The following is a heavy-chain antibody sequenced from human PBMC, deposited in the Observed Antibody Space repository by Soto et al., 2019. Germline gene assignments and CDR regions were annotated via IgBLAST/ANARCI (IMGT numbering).Heavy chain of an antibody. J-gene: IGHJ6*02. CDR1: GFSVSSYG. V-gene: IGHV3-30*18. CDR2: ISYDGSNK. Sequence: AGSLRLSCAASGFSVSSYGMHWVRQAPGKGLEWVAVISYDGSNKYYADSVKGRFTISRDNSKNTRYLQMNSLRAEDTAVYYCAKGGTIFRHGMDVWGQGTTVTVSS. CDR3: AKGGTIFRHGMDV. D-gene: IGHD3-9*01.